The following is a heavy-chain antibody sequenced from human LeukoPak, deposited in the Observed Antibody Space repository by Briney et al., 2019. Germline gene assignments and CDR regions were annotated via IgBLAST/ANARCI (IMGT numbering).Heavy chain of an antibody. Sequence: GGSLRLSCAASGFTFSSYSMNWVRQAPGKGLEWVSSISSSSGYIYYADSVKGRFTISRDNAKNSLYLQMNSLRAEDTAVYYCASIIRYYYDSSGFPSGWGQGTLVTVSS. V-gene: IGHV3-21*01. D-gene: IGHD3-22*01. CDR1: GFTFSSYS. CDR3: ASIIRYYYDSSGFPSG. J-gene: IGHJ4*02. CDR2: ISSSSGYI.